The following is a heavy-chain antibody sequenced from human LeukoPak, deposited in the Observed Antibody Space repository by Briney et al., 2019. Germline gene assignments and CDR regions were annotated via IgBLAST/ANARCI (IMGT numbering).Heavy chain of an antibody. CDR3: ARVRGQLDANWFDP. V-gene: IGHV4-39*07. Sequence: SETLSLTCTVSGGSISSYYWGWIRQPPGKGLEWIGSIYYSGSTYYNPSLKSRVTISVDTSKNQFSLKLSSVTAADTAVYYCARVRGQLDANWFDPWGQGTLVTVSS. D-gene: IGHD6-13*01. CDR1: GGSISSYY. CDR2: IYYSGST. J-gene: IGHJ5*02.